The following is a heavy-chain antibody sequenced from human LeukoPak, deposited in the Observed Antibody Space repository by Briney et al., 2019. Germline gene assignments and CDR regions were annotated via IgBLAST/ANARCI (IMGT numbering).Heavy chain of an antibody. CDR1: GGSISRFH. Sequence: SETLSLTCTVSGGSISRFHWSWIRQPPGKGPEWIGYISYSGSTNYNPSLKSRITISLDTSKNHFSLKLSSVTAADTAIYYCARLGSSGQEFDYWGQGTLVTVSS. CDR2: ISYSGST. V-gene: IGHV4-59*08. CDR3: ARLGSSGQEFDY. D-gene: IGHD3-22*01. J-gene: IGHJ4*02.